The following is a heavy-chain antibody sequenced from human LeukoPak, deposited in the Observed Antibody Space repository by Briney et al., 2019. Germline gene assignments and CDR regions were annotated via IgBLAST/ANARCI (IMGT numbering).Heavy chain of an antibody. J-gene: IGHJ4*02. CDR2: IIPIFGTA. CDR3: ARTMGATGAFDY. CDR1: GGTFSSYA. D-gene: IGHD1-26*01. Sequence: SVKVSCKASGGTFSSYAISWVRQAPGQGLEWMGRIIPIFGTANYAQKFQGRVTITTDESTSTAYMELSSLRSDDTAVYYCARTMGATGAFDYWGQGTLVTVSS. V-gene: IGHV1-69*05.